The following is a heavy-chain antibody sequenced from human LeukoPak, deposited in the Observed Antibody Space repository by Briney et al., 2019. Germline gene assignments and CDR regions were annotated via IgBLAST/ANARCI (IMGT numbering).Heavy chain of an antibody. Sequence: GESLKISCKGSGYSFTSYWIGWVRQMPGKGLEWMGIIYPGDPDTRYSPSFQGQVTISADKSISTAYLQWSSLKASDTAMYYCARHGSGSYYYYYMDVWGKGTTVTVSS. D-gene: IGHD3-10*01. CDR2: IYPGDPDT. J-gene: IGHJ6*03. CDR3: ARHGSGSYYYYYMDV. CDR1: GYSFTSYW. V-gene: IGHV5-51*01.